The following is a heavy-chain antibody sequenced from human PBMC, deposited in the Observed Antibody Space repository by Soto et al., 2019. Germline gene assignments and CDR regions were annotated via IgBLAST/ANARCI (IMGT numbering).Heavy chain of an antibody. CDR1: GXSISSYY. Sequence: LSLTFTVSGXSISSYYWSWIRQPPGKGLEWIGYIYFTGSTNYNPSLKSRVTISVDTSKIQFSLKLSSVTAADTAVYYCARGREYYDSSGYHYYFDYWGQGTLVTASS. D-gene: IGHD3-22*01. V-gene: IGHV4-59*01. J-gene: IGHJ4*02. CDR2: IYFTGST. CDR3: ARGREYYDSSGYHYYFDY.